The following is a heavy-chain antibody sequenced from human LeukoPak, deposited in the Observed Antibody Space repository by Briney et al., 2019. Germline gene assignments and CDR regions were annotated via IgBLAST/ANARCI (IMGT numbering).Heavy chain of an antibody. CDR3: ASSITMVRGVKENWFDP. J-gene: IGHJ5*02. CDR1: GGSFSGYY. D-gene: IGHD3-10*01. CDR2: INHSGST. Sequence: SETLSLTCAVYGGSFSGYYWSWIRQPPGKGLEWIGEINHSGSTNYNPSLKSRVTISVDTSKNQFSLKLSSVTAADTAVYYCASSITMVRGVKENWFDPWGQGTLVTVSP. V-gene: IGHV4-34*01.